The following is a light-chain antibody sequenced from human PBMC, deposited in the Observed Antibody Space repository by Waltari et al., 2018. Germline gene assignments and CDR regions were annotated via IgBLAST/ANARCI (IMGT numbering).Light chain of an antibody. J-gene: IGLJ3*02. CDR2: DDA. Sequence: SYVLTQPRSVSVAPGQTARITCGGQNIGRKSVLWYQQKAGRAPVLVIYDDASRPSGIPAQLSGFIYADTATLAISGVEPGDEADYYCHVWDMTSDSWVFGGGTHLAVL. V-gene: IGLV3-21*02. CDR1: NIGRKS. CDR3: HVWDMTSDSWV.